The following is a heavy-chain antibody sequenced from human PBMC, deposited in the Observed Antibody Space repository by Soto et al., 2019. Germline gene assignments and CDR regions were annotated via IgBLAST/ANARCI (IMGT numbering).Heavy chain of an antibody. D-gene: IGHD6-13*01. V-gene: IGHV1-69*13. Sequence: SVKVSCKASGGTFSSYAISWVRQAPGQGLEWMGGIIPIFGTANYAQKFQGRVTITADESTSTAYMELSSLRSEDTAVYYCARDRDSTKSSYWYFDLWGRGTLVTVSS. CDR3: ARDRDSTKSSYWYFDL. CDR2: IIPIFGTA. CDR1: GGTFSSYA. J-gene: IGHJ2*01.